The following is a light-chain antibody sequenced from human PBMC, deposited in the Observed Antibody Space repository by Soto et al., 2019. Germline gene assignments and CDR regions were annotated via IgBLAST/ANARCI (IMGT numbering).Light chain of an antibody. CDR1: RSVSDY. CDR2: GAS. Sequence: EIVLTQSPATLSLSPGERATLSCRASRSVSDYLAWYQQKPGQSPRLLIYGASNRATGIPPRFSGSGSGTDFTLTISSLEPEDFAVYYCQQRSSWPPPTFGGGTKVDIK. CDR3: QQRSSWPPPT. V-gene: IGKV3-11*01. J-gene: IGKJ4*01.